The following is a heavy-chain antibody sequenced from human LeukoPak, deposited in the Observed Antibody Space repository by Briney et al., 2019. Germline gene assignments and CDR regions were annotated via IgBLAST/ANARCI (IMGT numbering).Heavy chain of an antibody. Sequence: GESLKISRQGFGYSFTSYWIGWVPQMPGKGMELMGVIYPGDSRIRYNPAFQGQVTNSVDKFNSTAYLQWVSLKASDTAMYYCACRDLTSTWSFPWGQGTLVTVSS. CDR2: IYPGDSRI. CDR1: GYSFTSYW. J-gene: IGHJ5*02. V-gene: IGHV5-51*01. CDR3: ACRDLTSTWSFP. D-gene: IGHD6-13*01.